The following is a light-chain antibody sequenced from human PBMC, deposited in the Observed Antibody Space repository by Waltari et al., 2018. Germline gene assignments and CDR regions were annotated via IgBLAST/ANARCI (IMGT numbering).Light chain of an antibody. CDR1: TSNIGSGFG. CDR2: DNW. CDR3: QSYDRSLSASV. J-gene: IGLJ3*02. V-gene: IGLV1-40*01. Sequence: QSVLTQPPSVSGAPGQRVTFPCTGRTSNIGSGFGVHGYHQLPGTAPKLLIFDNWVRPAGVPDRFSGSKSGTSASLAITGLRAEDEADYYCQSYDRSLSASVFGGGTKLTVL.